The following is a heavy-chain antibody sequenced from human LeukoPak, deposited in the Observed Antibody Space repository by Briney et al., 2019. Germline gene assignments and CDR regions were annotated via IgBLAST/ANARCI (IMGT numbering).Heavy chain of an antibody. CDR3: ARALGAFDI. V-gene: IGHV4-61*02. J-gene: IGHJ3*02. Sequence: SQTLSLTCTVSGDSISSGDHYWSWIRQPAGKGLEWIGRIYTSGSTKYNPSLKSRVTISLDKSKNQVSLKLNSVTAADTAVYYCARALGAFDIWGQGTMVTVSS. CDR2: IYTSGST. CDR1: GDSISSGDHY.